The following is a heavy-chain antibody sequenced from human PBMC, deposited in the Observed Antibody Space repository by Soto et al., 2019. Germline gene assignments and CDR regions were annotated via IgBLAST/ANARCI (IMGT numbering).Heavy chain of an antibody. CDR1: GYTFTSYG. CDR2: ISAYNGNT. CDR3: ARYVDTAAYYGMDV. Sequence: VASVKVSCKASGYTFTSYGISWVRQAPGQGLEWMGWISAYNGNTNYAQKLQGRVTMTTDTSTSTAYMELRSLRSDDTAVYYCARYVDTAAYYGMDVWGQGTTVTVSS. V-gene: IGHV1-18*04. J-gene: IGHJ6*02. D-gene: IGHD5-18*01.